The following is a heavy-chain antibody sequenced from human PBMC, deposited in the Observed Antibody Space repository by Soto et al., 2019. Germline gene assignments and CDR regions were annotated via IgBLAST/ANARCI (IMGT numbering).Heavy chain of an antibody. Sequence: ASVKVSCKASGYTFTDCYMHWVRQAPGQGLEWMGWINPNSGGTNYAQKFQGRVTMTRDTSISTAYMELNRLRSDDTAVYYCARDQSPSSGWPGMDVWGQGTTVTVSS. CDR3: ARDQSPSSGWPGMDV. V-gene: IGHV1-2*02. CDR2: INPNSGGT. D-gene: IGHD6-19*01. CDR1: GYTFTDCY. J-gene: IGHJ6*02.